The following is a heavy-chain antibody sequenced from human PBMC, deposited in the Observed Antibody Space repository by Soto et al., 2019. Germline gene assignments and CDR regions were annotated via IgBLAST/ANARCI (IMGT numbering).Heavy chain of an antibody. D-gene: IGHD6-13*01. CDR1: GGSVSSGSYY. Sequence: PSATLSLTCTVSGGSVSSGSYYWSWIRQPPGKGLEWIGYIYYSGSTNYNPSLKSRVTISVDTSKNQFSLKLSSVTAADTAVYCCARDRAGIGAAGFDPWGQGTLVTVSS. CDR3: ARDRAGIGAAGFDP. V-gene: IGHV4-61*01. CDR2: IYYSGST. J-gene: IGHJ5*02.